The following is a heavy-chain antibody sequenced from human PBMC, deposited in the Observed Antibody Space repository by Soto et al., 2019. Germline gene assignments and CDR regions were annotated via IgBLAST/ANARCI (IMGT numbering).Heavy chain of an antibody. D-gene: IGHD2-2*01. CDR2: ISGSGGST. CDR1: GFTFSSYA. CDR3: AKVSLGYCSSTSCSKLFDY. Sequence: GGSLRLSCAASGFTFSSYAMSWVRQAPGKGLEWVSAISGSGGSTYYADSVKGRFTISRDNSKNTLYLQMNNLRAEDTAVYYCAKVSLGYCSSTSCSKLFDYWGQGTLVTVSS. J-gene: IGHJ4*02. V-gene: IGHV3-23*01.